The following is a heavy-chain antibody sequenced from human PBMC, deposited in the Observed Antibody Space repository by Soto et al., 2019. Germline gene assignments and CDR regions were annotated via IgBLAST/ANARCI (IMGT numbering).Heavy chain of an antibody. CDR3: ARMIRITMVRESLDWFDP. CDR2: IYYSGST. D-gene: IGHD3-10*01. CDR1: GGSISSSSYY. J-gene: IGHJ5*02. Sequence: QLQLQESGPGLVKPSETLSLTCTVSGGSISSSSYYWGWIRQPPGKGLEWIGGIYYSGSTYYNPSLKSRVTISVDTSKNQFSLKLSSVTAADTAVYYCARMIRITMVRESLDWFDPWGQGTLVTVSS. V-gene: IGHV4-39*01.